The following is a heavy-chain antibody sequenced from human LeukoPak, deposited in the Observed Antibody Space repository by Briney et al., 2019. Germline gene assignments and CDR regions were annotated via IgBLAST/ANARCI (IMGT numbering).Heavy chain of an antibody. CDR1: GGSFSGYY. V-gene: IGHV4-34*01. D-gene: IGHD2-15*01. Sequence: SETLSLTCAVYGGSFSGYYWSWIPQPPGKGLEWIGEINHSGSTNYNPSLKSRVTISVDTSKNQFSLKLSSVTAADTAVYYCARQSPLDCSGGSCYPSPFRYYYGMDVWGKGTTVTVSS. CDR2: INHSGST. CDR3: ARQSPLDCSGGSCYPSPFRYYYGMDV. J-gene: IGHJ6*04.